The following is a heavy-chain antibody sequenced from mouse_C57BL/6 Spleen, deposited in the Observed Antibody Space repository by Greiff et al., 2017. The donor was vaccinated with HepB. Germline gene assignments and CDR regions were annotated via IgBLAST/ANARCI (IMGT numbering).Heavy chain of an antibody. V-gene: IGHV5-17*01. CDR2: ISSGSSTI. D-gene: IGHD1-1*01. CDR3: ARPLLLTAMDY. J-gene: IGHJ4*01. Sequence: EVQLVESGGGLVKPGGSLKLSCAASGFTFSDYGMHWVRQAPEKGLEWVAYISSGSSTIYYADTVKGRFTISRDNAKNTLFLQMTSLRSEDTAMYYCARPLLLTAMDYWGQGTSVTVSS. CDR1: GFTFSDYG.